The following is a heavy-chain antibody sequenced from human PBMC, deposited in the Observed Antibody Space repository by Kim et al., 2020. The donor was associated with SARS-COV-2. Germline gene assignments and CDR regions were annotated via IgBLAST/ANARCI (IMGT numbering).Heavy chain of an antibody. J-gene: IGHJ4*02. Sequence: SETLSLTCTVSGGSISSGDYYWSWIRQSPGKGLEWIGYIYYSGSTYYNPSLKSRVTISVDTSKNQFSLKLSSVTAADTAVYYCARVESGYVSPFDYWGQGTLVTVSS. CDR1: GGSISSGDYY. CDR2: IYYSGST. D-gene: IGHD5-12*01. CDR3: ARVESGYVSPFDY. V-gene: IGHV4-30-4*01.